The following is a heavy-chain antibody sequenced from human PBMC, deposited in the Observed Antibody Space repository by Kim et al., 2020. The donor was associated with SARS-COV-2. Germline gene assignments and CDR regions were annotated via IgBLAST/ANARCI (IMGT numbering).Heavy chain of an antibody. CDR3: ASHQRYSSGWY. D-gene: IGHD6-25*01. V-gene: IGHV4-39*02. CDR2: AYYSGNT. CDR1: GGSLSSSSYY. J-gene: IGHJ2*01. Sequence: SETLSLTCTVSGGSLSSSSYYWGWIRQPPGQGLEWIGNAYYSGNTYYNPSLKRRGTISLNTSKNNIPLQLVYVIATDTAAYYCASHQRYSSGWY.